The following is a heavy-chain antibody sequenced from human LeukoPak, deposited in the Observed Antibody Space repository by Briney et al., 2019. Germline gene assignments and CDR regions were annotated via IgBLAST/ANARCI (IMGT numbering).Heavy chain of an antibody. CDR1: GGSFSGYY. CDR3: ARVLGGSYLFDY. V-gene: IGHV4-34*01. Sequence: SETLSLTCAVYGGSFSGYYWSWIRQPPGKGLEWIGEINHSGSTNYSPSLKSRVTISVDTSKNQFSLKLSSVTAADTAVYYCARVLGGSYLFDYWGQGTLVTVSS. CDR2: INHSGST. J-gene: IGHJ4*02. D-gene: IGHD1-26*01.